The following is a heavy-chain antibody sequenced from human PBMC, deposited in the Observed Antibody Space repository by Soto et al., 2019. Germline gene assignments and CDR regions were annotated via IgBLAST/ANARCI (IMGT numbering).Heavy chain of an antibody. J-gene: IGHJ6*02. CDR2: INHSGST. Sequence: SETLSLTCAVYGGSFSGYYWSWIRQPPGKGLEWIGEINHSGSTNYNPSLKSRVTISVDTSKDQFSLKLSSVTAADTAVYYCARGENYAYYYYGMDVWGQGTTVT. CDR1: GGSFSGYY. V-gene: IGHV4-34*01. CDR3: ARGENYAYYYYGMDV. D-gene: IGHD1-7*01.